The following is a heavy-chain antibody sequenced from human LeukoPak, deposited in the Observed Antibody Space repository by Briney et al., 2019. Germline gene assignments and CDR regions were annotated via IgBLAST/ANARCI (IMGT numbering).Heavy chain of an antibody. D-gene: IGHD3-10*01. CDR2: IYSGGST. V-gene: IGHV3-66*01. CDR1: GFTVSSNY. J-gene: IGHJ6*02. CDR3: ARDFRDYYGSGSYYGMDV. Sequence: GGSLRLSCAASGFTVSSNYMSWVRQAPGKGLEWVSVIYSGGSTHYADSVKGRFTISRDNSKNTLYLQMNSLRAEDTAVYYCARDFRDYYGSGSYYGMDVWGQGTTVTVSS.